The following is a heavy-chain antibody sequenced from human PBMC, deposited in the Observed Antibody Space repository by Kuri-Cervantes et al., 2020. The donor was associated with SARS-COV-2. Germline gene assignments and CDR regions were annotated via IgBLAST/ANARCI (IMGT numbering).Heavy chain of an antibody. CDR3: AREREPMRTFDY. J-gene: IGHJ4*02. CDR1: GFTFSSYS. V-gene: IGHV3-21*01. D-gene: IGHD1-26*01. CDR2: ISSSSSYI. Sequence: GGSLRLSCAASGFTFSSYSMNWVRQAPGKGLEWVSSISSSSSYIYYADSVEGRFTISRDDAKNSLYLQMNSLRAEDTAVYYCAREREPMRTFDYWGQGTLVTVSS.